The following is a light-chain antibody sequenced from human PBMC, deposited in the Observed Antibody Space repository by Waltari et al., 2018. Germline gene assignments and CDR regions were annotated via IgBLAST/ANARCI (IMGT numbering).Light chain of an antibody. J-gene: IGKJ4*01. Sequence: EIVLTQSPATLSLSPGERATLSCRASQSVSSYLAWYQQKPGQAPRLLIYEASNRATGIPARFSGSVSGTDFTLTISSLEPEDFAVYYCQQRSNWFLTFGGGTKVEIK. CDR1: QSVSSY. CDR3: QQRSNWFLT. CDR2: EAS. V-gene: IGKV3-11*01.